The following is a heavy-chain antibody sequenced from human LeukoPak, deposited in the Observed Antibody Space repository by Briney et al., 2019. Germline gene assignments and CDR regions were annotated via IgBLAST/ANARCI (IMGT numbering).Heavy chain of an antibody. V-gene: IGHV1-8*03. J-gene: IGHJ4*02. CDR3: ARTTSFPPSGYAY. Sequence: ASVTVSFTSSVYTFTKYHMNGVGPAAGQGGEWMGWMNPNNGDSGYAQNFQGRVAITSDTSISTSYLQLRSLSSDDTAVYFCARTTSFPPSGYAYWGQGTLVTVSS. CDR1: VYTFTKYH. D-gene: IGHD2-2*01. CDR2: MNPNNGDS.